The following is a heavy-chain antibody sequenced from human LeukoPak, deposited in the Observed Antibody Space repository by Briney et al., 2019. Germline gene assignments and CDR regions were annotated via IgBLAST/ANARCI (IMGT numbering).Heavy chain of an antibody. Sequence: SETLSLTSTVSGGSINNYFWSWIRQPAVKGLEWIGRIDTSGSTNYNPSLKSRVTMSVDTSKNQFSLKLRSVTAADTAVYYCARDGGVPGRNWFDPWGQGTLVTVSS. CDR1: GGSINNYF. J-gene: IGHJ5*02. D-gene: IGHD2-2*01. V-gene: IGHV4-4*07. CDR2: IDTSGST. CDR3: ARDGGVPGRNWFDP.